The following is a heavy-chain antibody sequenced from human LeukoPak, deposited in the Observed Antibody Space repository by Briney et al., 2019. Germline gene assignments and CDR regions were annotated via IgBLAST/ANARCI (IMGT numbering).Heavy chain of an antibody. CDR1: RFTFSSYS. D-gene: IGHD4-17*01. CDR3: ARDNSLAPDTTTEVFDI. Sequence: GGSLRLSCAASRFTFSSYSMNWVRQAPGKGLEWVSSISSSSRAIYYADSVKGRFTISRDNAENSLYLQMNSLRAEDTAVYYCARDNSLAPDTTTEVFDIWGQGTMVTVSS. J-gene: IGHJ3*02. V-gene: IGHV3-21*01. CDR2: ISSSSRAI.